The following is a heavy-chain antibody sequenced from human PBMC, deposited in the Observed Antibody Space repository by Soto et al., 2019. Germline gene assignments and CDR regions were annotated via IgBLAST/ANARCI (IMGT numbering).Heavy chain of an antibody. V-gene: IGHV1-8*02. Sequence: ASLKVSCTASGYTFTSSVFNWARQATGQRLEGMALKNPNSSNTGDAQKFQGRVTSTRNTSIGTAYLELSSLRSEDTAVYYCARCSGGWDLIHYYYFGMDVWGQGTTVTVSS. J-gene: IGHJ6*02. D-gene: IGHD2-8*02. CDR1: GYTFTSSV. CDR2: KNPNSSNT. CDR3: ARCSGGWDLIHYYYFGMDV.